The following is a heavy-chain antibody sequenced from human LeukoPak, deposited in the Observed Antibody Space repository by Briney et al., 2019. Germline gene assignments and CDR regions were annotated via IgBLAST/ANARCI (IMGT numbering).Heavy chain of an antibody. D-gene: IGHD5-18*01. CDR2: IYYSGST. CDR1: GGSISSGDYY. J-gene: IGHJ4*02. V-gene: IGHV4-30-4*01. CDR3: ARGGGYGTPLGF. Sequence: SETLSLTCTVSGGSISSGDYYWSWIRQPPGKGLEWIGYIYYSGSTYYNPSLKSRVTISVDTSKNQFSLRLSSVTAADTAVYYCARGGGYGTPLGFWGQGTLLTVSS.